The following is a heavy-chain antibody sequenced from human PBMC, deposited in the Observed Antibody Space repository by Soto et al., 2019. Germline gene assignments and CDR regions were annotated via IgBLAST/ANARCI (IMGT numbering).Heavy chain of an antibody. D-gene: IGHD5-18*01. V-gene: IGHV4-59*11. CDR2: IYDSGST. CDR1: GDSLKNHY. Sequence: SETLSLTCSVSGDSLKNHYWAWIRHSPGKGLAWIGNIYDSGSTNYSPALKSRVSMSVDTSKNLFSLKMNSVTAADTAVYYCARSSMVTVEYFEFWGQGTVVT. CDR3: ARSSMVTVEYFEF. J-gene: IGHJ4*02.